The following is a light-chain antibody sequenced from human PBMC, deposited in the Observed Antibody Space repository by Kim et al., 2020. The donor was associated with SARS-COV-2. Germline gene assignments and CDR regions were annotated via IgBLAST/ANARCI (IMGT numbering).Light chain of an antibody. CDR1: KLGDKY. V-gene: IGLV3-1*01. Sequence: SYELTQPPSVSVSPGQTASITCSGDKLGDKYACWYQQKPGQSPVLVIYQDSKRPSGIPERFSGSNSGNTATLTISGTQALDEADSYCQAWDSSTGVFGGG. CDR2: QDS. J-gene: IGLJ3*02. CDR3: QAWDSSTGV.